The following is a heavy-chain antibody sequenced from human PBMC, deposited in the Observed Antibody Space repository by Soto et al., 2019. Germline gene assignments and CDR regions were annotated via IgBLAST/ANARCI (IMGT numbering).Heavy chain of an antibody. J-gene: IGHJ4*02. CDR1: GGSISSYY. Sequence: TSETLSLTCTVSGGSISSYYWSWIRQPPGKGLEWIGYIYYSGSTNYNPSLKSRVTISVDTSKNQFSLKLSSVTAADTAVYYCARGFGGSPYYFDYWGQGTLVTVSS. CDR2: IYYSGST. CDR3: ARGFGGSPYYFDY. V-gene: IGHV4-59*01. D-gene: IGHD2-15*01.